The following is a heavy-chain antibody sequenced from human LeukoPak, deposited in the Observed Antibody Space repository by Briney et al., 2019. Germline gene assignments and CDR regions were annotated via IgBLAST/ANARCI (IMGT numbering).Heavy chain of an antibody. J-gene: IGHJ4*02. CDR2: ISGSGGST. CDR1: GFTFSSYA. Sequence: GGSLRLSCAASGFTFSSYAMSWVRQAPGKGLEWVSAISGSGGSTYYADSVKGRFTISRDNSKNTLYLQMNSLRAEDTAVYYCAKSRYNTMVRGVIAGTADYWGQGTLVTVSS. D-gene: IGHD3-10*01. V-gene: IGHV3-23*01. CDR3: AKSRYNTMVRGVIAGTADY.